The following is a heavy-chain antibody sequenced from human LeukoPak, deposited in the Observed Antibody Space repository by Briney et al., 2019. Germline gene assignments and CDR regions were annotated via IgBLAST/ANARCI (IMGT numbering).Heavy chain of an antibody. Sequence: PSETLSLTCTVSGGSISSYYWGWIRQPPGKGLEWIGNIFYSGSTYSNPSLKSRVTISVGTSKNQFSLKLTSVTAADTAVYYCASCLGIRCAGAFDIWGQGTMVTVSS. D-gene: IGHD7-27*01. CDR2: IFYSGST. CDR1: GGSISSYY. CDR3: ASCLGIRCAGAFDI. V-gene: IGHV4-39*07. J-gene: IGHJ3*02.